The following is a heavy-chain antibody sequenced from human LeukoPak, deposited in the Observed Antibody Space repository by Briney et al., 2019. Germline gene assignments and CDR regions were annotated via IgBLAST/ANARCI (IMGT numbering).Heavy chain of an antibody. Sequence: PSETLSLTCAVYGGSFSGYYWSWIRQPPGKGLEWIGEINLSGSTNYNPSLKSRVTISVDTSKNQFSLKLSSVTAADTAVYYCARGGGSGYYHTNYFDYWGQGTLVTVSS. D-gene: IGHD3-22*01. CDR2: INLSGST. J-gene: IGHJ4*02. CDR3: ARGGGSGYYHTNYFDY. V-gene: IGHV4-34*01. CDR1: GGSFSGYY.